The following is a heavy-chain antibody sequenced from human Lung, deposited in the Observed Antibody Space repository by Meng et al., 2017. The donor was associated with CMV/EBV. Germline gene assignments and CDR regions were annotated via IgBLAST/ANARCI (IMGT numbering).Heavy chain of an antibody. D-gene: IGHD2-8*01. CDR3: RDGHYSGR. V-gene: IGHV3-7*02. CDR2: IKEDGSEK. J-gene: IGHJ4*02. CDR1: GLRFSRFW. Sequence: GGAVGDLVQPGVSLGRSCKVSGLRFSRFWMSWVRQAPGKGLEWVANIKEDGSEKYYVDSVKGRFTISRDNAKNSLYLQMNSLRVEDTAVYYCRDGHYSGRWGQGTLVTVSS.